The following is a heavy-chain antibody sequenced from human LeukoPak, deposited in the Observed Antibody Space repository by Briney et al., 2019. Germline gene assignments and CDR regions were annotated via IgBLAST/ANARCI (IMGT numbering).Heavy chain of an antibody. Sequence: GGSLRLSCAASGFTFSSYWMLWVRQIPGKGLLWVSRIKNDGSTTTYADSVKGRFTISRDNAKNMLYLQMNSLRPEDTAVYYCAKFFGRSFTPYYFDYWGQGTLVTVSS. CDR3: AKFFGRSFTPYYFDY. CDR1: GFTFSSYW. D-gene: IGHD3-10*01. V-gene: IGHV3-74*01. J-gene: IGHJ4*02. CDR2: IKNDGSTT.